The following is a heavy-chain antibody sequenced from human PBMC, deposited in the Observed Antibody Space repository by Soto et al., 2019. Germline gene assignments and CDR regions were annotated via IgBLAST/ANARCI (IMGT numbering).Heavy chain of an antibody. CDR3: AREGGSLNWFDP. CDR1: GVTFSSYS. D-gene: IGHD1-26*01. J-gene: IGHJ5*02. CDR2: ISSSSSTI. V-gene: IGHV3-48*02. Sequence: GGSLGLSCAASGVTFSSYSMNWVRQAPGKGLEWVSYISSSSSTIYYADSVKGRFTISRDNGKNSLYLQMNSLRDEDTAVYYCAREGGSLNWFDPWGPGTLVTVSS.